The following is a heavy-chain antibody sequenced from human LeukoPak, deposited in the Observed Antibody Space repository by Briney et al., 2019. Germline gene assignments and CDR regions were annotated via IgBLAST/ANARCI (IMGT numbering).Heavy chain of an antibody. CDR2: VWYDGSNK. CDR3: AKDGYCSSTSCLDY. Sequence: QPGGSLRLSCAASGFTSSSYGMPWVRQAPGKGLEWVAVVWYDGSNKYYADSVKGRFTISRDNSKNTLYVQMNSLRAEDTAVYYCAKDGYCSSTSCLDYWGQGTLVTVSS. J-gene: IGHJ4*02. V-gene: IGHV3-30*02. D-gene: IGHD2-2*03. CDR1: GFTSSSYG.